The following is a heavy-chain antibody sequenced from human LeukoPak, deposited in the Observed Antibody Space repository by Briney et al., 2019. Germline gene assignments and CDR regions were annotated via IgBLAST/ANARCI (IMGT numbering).Heavy chain of an antibody. J-gene: IGHJ6*03. CDR3: ARVPVTVTTTYYYYYMDV. Sequence: GGSLRLSCAASGFTFSSYWMSWVRQAPGKGLEWVANIKQDGSEKYYVDSVKGRFTISRDNAKNSLYLQMNSLRAEDTAVYYCARVPVTVTTTYYYYYMDVWGKGTTVTISS. V-gene: IGHV3-7*01. CDR2: IKQDGSEK. D-gene: IGHD4-17*01. CDR1: GFTFSSYW.